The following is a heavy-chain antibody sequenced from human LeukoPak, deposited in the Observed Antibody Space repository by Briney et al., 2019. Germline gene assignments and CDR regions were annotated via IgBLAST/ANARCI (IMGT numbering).Heavy chain of an antibody. J-gene: IGHJ1*01. Sequence: SVKVSCKASGGTFSSYAISWVRQAPGQGLEWMGRIIPILGIANYAQKFQGRVTMTRDTSTSTVYMELSSLRSEDTAVYYCARDTVGDYYDSSGRRIQHWGQGTLVTVSS. CDR3: ARDTVGDYYDSSGRRIQH. V-gene: IGHV1-69*04. D-gene: IGHD3-22*01. CDR1: GGTFSSYA. CDR2: IIPILGIA.